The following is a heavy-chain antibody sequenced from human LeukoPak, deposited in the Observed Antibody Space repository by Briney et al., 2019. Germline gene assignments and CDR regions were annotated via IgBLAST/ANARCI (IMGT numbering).Heavy chain of an antibody. J-gene: IGHJ4*02. V-gene: IGHV3-30*18. Sequence: PGGSLRLSCAASGFTFSSYGMHWVRQAPGKGLEWVAVISYDGSNKYYADSVKGRFTIFRDNSKNTLYLQMNSLRAEDTAVYYCAKLGGPSHFEDDYWGQGTLVTVSS. CDR1: GFTFSSYG. CDR3: AKLGGPSHFEDDY. CDR2: ISYDGSNK. D-gene: IGHD2/OR15-2a*01.